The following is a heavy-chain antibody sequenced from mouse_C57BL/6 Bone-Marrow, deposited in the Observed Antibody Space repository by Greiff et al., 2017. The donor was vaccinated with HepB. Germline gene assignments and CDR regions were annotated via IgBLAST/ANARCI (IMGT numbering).Heavy chain of an antibody. CDR1: GYTFTSYW. D-gene: IGHD2-4*01. CDR2: IYPGSGST. J-gene: IGHJ3*01. CDR3: AREGLAY. V-gene: IGHV1-55*01. Sequence: VKLQQPGAELVKPGASVKMSCKASGYTFTSYWITWVKQRPGQGLEWIGDIYPGSGSTNYNEKFKSKATLTVDTSSSTAYMQLSSLTSEDSAAYYCAREGLAYWGQGTLVTVSA.